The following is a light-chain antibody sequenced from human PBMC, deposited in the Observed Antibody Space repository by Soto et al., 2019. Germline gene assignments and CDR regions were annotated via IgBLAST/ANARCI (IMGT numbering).Light chain of an antibody. CDR1: QSINSE. Sequence: EIVMTQSPATLSLSPGERAALSCRASQSINSELAWYQQKPGQPPRLLIYGASTRATGVPARFTGSESGSEITLTISGLQSEDFADYYCQQGQNSPLTFGQRTRLEI. CDR2: GAS. J-gene: IGKJ2*01. V-gene: IGKV3-15*01. CDR3: QQGQNSPLT.